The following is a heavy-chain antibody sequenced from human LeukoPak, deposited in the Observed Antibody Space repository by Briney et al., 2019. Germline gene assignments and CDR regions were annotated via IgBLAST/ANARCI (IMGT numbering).Heavy chain of an antibody. CDR2: IYSSGRT. D-gene: IGHD2-15*01. Sequence: PSETLSLTCTVSGASMSNSFWSWLRQPAGKGLEWIGRIYSSGRTNYNPSLKSRVTLSIDTSNNQFSLKLTSVTAADTASYYCARAPAGCGGTCSFDYWGQGTLVTVSS. J-gene: IGHJ4*02. CDR3: ARAPAGCGGTCSFDY. V-gene: IGHV4-4*07. CDR1: GASMSNSF.